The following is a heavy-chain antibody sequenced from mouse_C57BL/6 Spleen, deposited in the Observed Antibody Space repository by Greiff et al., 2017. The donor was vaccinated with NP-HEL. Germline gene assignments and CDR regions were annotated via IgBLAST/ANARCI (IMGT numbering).Heavy chain of an antibody. V-gene: IGHV1-69*01. CDR1: GYTFTSYW. CDR2: IDPSDSYT. D-gene: IGHD3-3*01. CDR3: GRGTSWFAY. Sequence: QVQLQQSGAELVMPGASVKLSCKASGYTFTSYWMHWVKQRPGQGLEWIGEIDPSDSYTNYNQKFKGKSTLTVDKSSSTAYMQLSSLTYEESAVYYCGRGTSWFAYWGQGTLVTVSA. J-gene: IGHJ3*01.